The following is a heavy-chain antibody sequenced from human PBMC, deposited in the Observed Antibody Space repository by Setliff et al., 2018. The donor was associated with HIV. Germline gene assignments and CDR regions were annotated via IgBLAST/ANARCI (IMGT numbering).Heavy chain of an antibody. J-gene: IGHJ4*02. Sequence: KASETLSLTCTVSGGSISSHYWSWIRQPPGKGLEWIGSIYKTGSTNYNPSLKSRVTISVDTSKNQFSLKLTSVAAADTAVYYCARERSRGYTDPPRFDYWGQGTLVTVSS. V-gene: IGHV4-59*11. D-gene: IGHD5-18*01. CDR2: IYKTGST. CDR1: GGSISSHY. CDR3: ARERSRGYTDPPRFDY.